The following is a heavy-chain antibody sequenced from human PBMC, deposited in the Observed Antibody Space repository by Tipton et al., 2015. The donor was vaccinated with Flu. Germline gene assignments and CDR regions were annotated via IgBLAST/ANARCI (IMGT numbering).Heavy chain of an antibody. Sequence: TLSLTCSVSGDSIASDYYWGWIRQPPGKGLEWIGNIHHTETAYYNPSLRSRVNIIRDRSENQFSLKLSFVTAADTAVYYCARRDYSNYVSVPKNWFDSWGQGILVTVSS. CDR2: IHHTETA. D-gene: IGHD4-11*01. CDR3: ARRDYSNYVSVPKNWFDS. J-gene: IGHJ5*01. CDR1: GDSIASDYY. V-gene: IGHV4-38-2*01.